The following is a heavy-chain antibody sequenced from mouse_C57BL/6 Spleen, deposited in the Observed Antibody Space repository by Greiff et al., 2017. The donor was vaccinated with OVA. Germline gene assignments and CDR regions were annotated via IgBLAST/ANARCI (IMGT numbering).Heavy chain of an antibody. CDR2: IRNKANGYTT. Sequence: EVMLVESGGGLVQPGASLRLSCAASGFTFTDYYMSWVRPPPGKALEWLALIRNKANGYTTEYTASVKGRFTISRDNSQNILYLQMNTLRAEDSATYYGVKASNYDYAMDYWGQGTSVTVSS. D-gene: IGHD2-5*01. J-gene: IGHJ4*01. V-gene: IGHV7-4*01. CDR1: GFTFTDYY. CDR3: VKASNYDYAMDY.